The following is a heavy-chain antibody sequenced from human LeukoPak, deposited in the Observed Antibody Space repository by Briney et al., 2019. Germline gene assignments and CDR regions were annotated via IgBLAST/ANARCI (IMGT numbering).Heavy chain of an antibody. CDR3: ARGSTYYDSSGQVPFDY. CDR1: GFTFSTYS. CDR2: ISSSSSTI. Sequence: GGSLRLSCAAYGFTFSTYSMNWVRQAPGKGLEWVSYISSSSSTIYYADSVKGRFTISRDNAKNSLYLQMNSLRAEDTAVNYCARGSTYYDSSGQVPFDYWGQGTLVTVSS. D-gene: IGHD3-22*01. V-gene: IGHV3-48*01. J-gene: IGHJ4*02.